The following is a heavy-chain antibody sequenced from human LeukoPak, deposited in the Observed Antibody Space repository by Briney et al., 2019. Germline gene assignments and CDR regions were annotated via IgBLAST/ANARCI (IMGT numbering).Heavy chain of an antibody. D-gene: IGHD6-13*01. CDR1: GGSISSGGYY. Sequence: PSETLYLTCTVSGGSISSGGYYWSWIRQHAGKGLEWIGYIYYSGSTYYNPSLKSRVTISVDTSKNQFSLKLSSVTAADTAVYYCARGVSSRWQFNWFDPWGQGTLVTVSS. CDR3: ARGVSSRWQFNWFDP. CDR2: IYYSGST. J-gene: IGHJ5*02. V-gene: IGHV4-31*03.